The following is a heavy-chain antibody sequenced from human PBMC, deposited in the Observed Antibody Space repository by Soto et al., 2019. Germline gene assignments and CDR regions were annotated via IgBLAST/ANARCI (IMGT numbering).Heavy chain of an antibody. V-gene: IGHV4-39*01. J-gene: IGHJ5*02. CDR1: GGSISSSSYY. CDR2: IYYSGST. D-gene: IGHD3-3*02. CDR3: ARQLGMIDP. Sequence: SETLSLTCTVSGGSISSSSYYWGWIRQPPGKGLEWIGSIYYSGSTYYNPSLKSRVTISVDTSKNQFSLKLSSVTAADTAVYYCARQLGMIDPWGQGTLVTV.